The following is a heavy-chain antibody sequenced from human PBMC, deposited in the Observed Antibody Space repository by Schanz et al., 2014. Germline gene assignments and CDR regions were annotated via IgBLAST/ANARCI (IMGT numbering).Heavy chain of an antibody. J-gene: IGHJ3*01. V-gene: IGHV3-30*04. CDR3: ARDDKRYFDWLSPFDL. D-gene: IGHD3-9*01. CDR2: TSYDGSQK. CDR1: GFTFNGHA. Sequence: QVQLVESGGGVVQPGGSLRLSCESSGFTFNGHAMHWVRQAPGKGLEWVAVTSYDGSQKYYTDSVKGRFTVSRDNSKNTLYLQLNSLRAEETAVYYCARDDKRYFDWLSPFDLWGQGTMVAVSS.